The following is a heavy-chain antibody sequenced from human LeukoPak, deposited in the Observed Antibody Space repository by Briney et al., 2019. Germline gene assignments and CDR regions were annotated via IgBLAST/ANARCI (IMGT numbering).Heavy chain of an antibody. CDR2: IRSDGISD. CDR1: GFTFTNYI. Sequence: GGSLRLSCAASGFTFTNYIMHWVRQPPGKGLEWVAFIRSDGISDHYADSVKGRFTISRHNSKNTLYLQMDTLRPDDTAVYYCARDSGGSYVVSEIDYWGQGTLVTVSS. CDR3: ARDSGGSYVVSEIDY. J-gene: IGHJ4*02. V-gene: IGHV3-30*02. D-gene: IGHD3-16*01.